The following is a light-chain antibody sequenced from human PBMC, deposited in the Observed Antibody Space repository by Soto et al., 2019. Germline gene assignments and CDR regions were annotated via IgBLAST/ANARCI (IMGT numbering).Light chain of an antibody. J-gene: IGLJ2*01. Sequence: QSVLTQTPSVSGAPGQKITMSCTGSSSNIGAGYDVHWYQQLPGAAPRLLIYADNNRPSGVPDRFSASNSGTSASLAITGLQGEDEAVYYCQSYDTSLSGVIFGAGTKLHRP. V-gene: IGLV1-40*01. CDR2: ADN. CDR3: QSYDTSLSGVI. CDR1: SSNIGAGYD.